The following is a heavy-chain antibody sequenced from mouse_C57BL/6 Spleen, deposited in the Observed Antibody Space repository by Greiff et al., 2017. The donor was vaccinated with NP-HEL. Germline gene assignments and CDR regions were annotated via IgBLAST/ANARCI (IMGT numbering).Heavy chain of an antibody. CDR2: IWSGGST. CDR1: GFSLTSYG. J-gene: IGHJ4*01. V-gene: IGHV2-2*01. CDR3: ARNGFITTVVAGNYAMDY. D-gene: IGHD1-1*01. Sequence: VKLMESGPGLVQPSQSLSITCTVSGFSLTSYGVHWVRQSPGKGLEWLGVIWSGGSTDYNAAFISRLSISKDNSKSQVFFKMNSLQADDTAIYYCARNGFITTVVAGNYAMDYWGQGTSVTVSA.